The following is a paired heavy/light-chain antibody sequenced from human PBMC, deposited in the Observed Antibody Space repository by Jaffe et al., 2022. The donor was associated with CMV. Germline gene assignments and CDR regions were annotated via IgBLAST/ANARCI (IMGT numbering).Heavy chain of an antibody. CDR2: ISGTGANT. J-gene: IGHJ4*02. D-gene: IGHD2-2*01. CDR1: GFTFSISA. V-gene: IGHV3-23*01. Sequence: EVHLLESGGDLVQPGGSLRLSCTASGFTFSISAMSWVRQAPGKGLQWVSTISGTGANTFYADSVKGRFTVSRDNSKNTVFLRMNNVRVEDTAVYYCATGLQSSWYYLDYWGQGTLVTVSS. CDR3: ATGLQSSWYYLDY.
Light chain of an antibody. V-gene: IGKV3-20*01. CDR2: GAS. J-gene: IGKJ4*01. CDR3: QQYGNSPPLLT. Sequence: EIVLTQSPGTLSLSPGERATLSCRASQSVSNSYLAWYQQKPGQAPRLLIYGASSRATGIPDRFSGSGSGTDFTLTIGRLEPEDLGVYYCQQYGNSPPLLTFGGGTKVEIK. CDR1: QSVSNSY.